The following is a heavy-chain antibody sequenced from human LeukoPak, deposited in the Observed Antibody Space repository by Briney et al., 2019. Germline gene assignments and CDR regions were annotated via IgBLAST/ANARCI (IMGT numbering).Heavy chain of an antibody. CDR3: ARDGYSYGHEYYMDV. CDR2: IYHSGST. Sequence: SETLSLTCAVSGGSISSSNWWSWVRQPPGKGLEWIGEIYHSGSTNYNPSLKSRVTISVDTSKNQFSLKLSSVTAADTAVYYCARDGYSYGHEYYMDVWGKGTTVTISS. D-gene: IGHD5-18*01. CDR1: GGSISSSNW. V-gene: IGHV4-4*02. J-gene: IGHJ6*03.